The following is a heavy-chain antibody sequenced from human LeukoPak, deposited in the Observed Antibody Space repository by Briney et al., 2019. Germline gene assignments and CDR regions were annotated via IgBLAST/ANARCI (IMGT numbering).Heavy chain of an antibody. V-gene: IGHV4-4*07. CDR2: IYTSGST. J-gene: IGHJ4*02. CDR1: GGSISGYY. D-gene: IGHD3-22*01. CDR3: ARDLAGYYDSSAIYYFDY. Sequence: SETLSLTCTVSGGSISGYYWSWIRQPAGKGLEWIGRIYTSGSTNYNPSLKSRVTISVDKSKNQFSLKLSSVTAADTAVYYCARDLAGYYDSSAIYYFDYWGQGTLVTVSS.